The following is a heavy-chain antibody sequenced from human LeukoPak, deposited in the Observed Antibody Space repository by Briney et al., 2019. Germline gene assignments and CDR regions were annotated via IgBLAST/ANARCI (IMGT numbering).Heavy chain of an antibody. CDR3: AKFVGDYTDY. CDR1: GFTFSSYG. J-gene: IGHJ4*02. CDR2: IRYDGSNK. Sequence: PGGSLRLSCAASGFTFSSYGIHWVRQAPGKGLEWVAFIRYDGSNKYYADSVKGRFTISRDNSKNTLYLQMNSLRAEDTAVYYCAKFVGDYTDYWGQGTLVTVSS. V-gene: IGHV3-30*02. D-gene: IGHD4-17*01.